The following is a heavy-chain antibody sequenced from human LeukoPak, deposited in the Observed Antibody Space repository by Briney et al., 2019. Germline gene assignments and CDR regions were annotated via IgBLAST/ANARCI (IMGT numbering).Heavy chain of an antibody. V-gene: IGHV4-39*07. CDR2: IYYSGST. Sequence: SETLSLTCTVSGGSISSSSYYWGWIRQPPGKGLEWIGSIYYSGSTYYNPSLKSRVTISVDTSRNQFSLKLSPVTAADTAVYYCARESSSGWYANFDYWGQGTLVTVSS. CDR1: GGSISSSSYY. D-gene: IGHD6-19*01. CDR3: ARESSSGWYANFDY. J-gene: IGHJ4*02.